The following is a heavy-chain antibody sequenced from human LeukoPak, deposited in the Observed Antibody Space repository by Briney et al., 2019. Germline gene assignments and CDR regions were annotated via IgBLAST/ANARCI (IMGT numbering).Heavy chain of an antibody. CDR2: IYHSGST. Sequence: SETLSLTCAVSGGSISSSNWWSWVRQPPGKGLEWIGGIYHSGSTNYNPSLKSRVTISVDKSKNQFSLKLSSVTAADTAVYYCARDSIAAAGIGNNWFDPWGQGTLVTVSS. CDR3: ARDSIAAAGIGNNWFDP. V-gene: IGHV4-4*02. D-gene: IGHD6-13*01. J-gene: IGHJ5*02. CDR1: GGSISSSNW.